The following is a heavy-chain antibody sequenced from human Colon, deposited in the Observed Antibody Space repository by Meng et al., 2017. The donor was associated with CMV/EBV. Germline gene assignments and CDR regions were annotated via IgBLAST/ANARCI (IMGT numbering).Heavy chain of an antibody. CDR2: FDPEAGAK. V-gene: IGHV1-24*01. CDR1: GYTLTELP. CDR3: ARGSQSQRLLDY. D-gene: IGHD6-25*01. J-gene: IGHJ4*02. Sequence: ASVKVSCKVSGYTLTELPMHWVRQAPGKGLEWMGGFDPEAGAKIYAQKFQGRLTMTEDTSTGTAYMELSSLRSEDTAVYYCARGSQSQRLLDYWGQGTLVTVSS.